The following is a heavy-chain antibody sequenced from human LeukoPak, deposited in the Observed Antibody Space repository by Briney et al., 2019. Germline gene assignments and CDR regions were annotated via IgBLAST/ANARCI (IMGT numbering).Heavy chain of an antibody. V-gene: IGHV3-7*03. CDR2: INHNGNVN. D-gene: IGHD3-16*01. CDR1: GFTFSSYW. CDR3: ARGGGLDV. J-gene: IGHJ6*02. Sequence: GGSLRLSCAASGFTFSSYWMNLARQAPGKGLEWVASINHNGNVNYYVDSVKGRFTISRDNAKNSLYLQMSNLRAEDTAVYFCARGGGLDVWGQGATVTVSS.